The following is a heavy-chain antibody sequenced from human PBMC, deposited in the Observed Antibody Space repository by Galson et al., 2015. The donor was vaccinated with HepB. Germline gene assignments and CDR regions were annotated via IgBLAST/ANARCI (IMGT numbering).Heavy chain of an antibody. J-gene: IGHJ5*02. CDR1: GGSLSSYY. Sequence: ETLSLTCAVCGGSLSSYYWSWIRQPPGKGREWIGYIYYSGSTNYNPSLKSLVTISVDTSKNQFSLQLSSVTAADTAGYSCARFRRIAARRWFDPWGQGTLVTVSS. D-gene: IGHD6-6*01. CDR2: IYYSGST. V-gene: IGHV4-59*01. CDR3: ARFRRIAARRWFDP.